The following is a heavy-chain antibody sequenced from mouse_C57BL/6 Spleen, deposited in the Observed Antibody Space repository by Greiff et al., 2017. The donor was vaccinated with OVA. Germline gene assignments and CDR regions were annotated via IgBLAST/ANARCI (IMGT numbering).Heavy chain of an antibody. V-gene: IGHV5-6*01. Sequence: EVQLQQSGGDLVKPGGSLKLSCAASGFTFSSYGMSWVRQTPDKRLEWVATISSGGSYTYYPDSVKGRFTISRDNAKNTLYLQMSSLKSEDTAMYYCARHPPYYSNYAEGGFDYWGQGTTLTVSS. J-gene: IGHJ2*01. D-gene: IGHD2-5*01. CDR3: ARHPPYYSNYAEGGFDY. CDR1: GFTFSSYG. CDR2: ISSGGSYT.